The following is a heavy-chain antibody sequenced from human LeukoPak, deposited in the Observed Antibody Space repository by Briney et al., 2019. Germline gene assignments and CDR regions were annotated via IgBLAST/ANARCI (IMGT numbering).Heavy chain of an antibody. J-gene: IGHJ4*02. Sequence: GGSLRLSCAASGFTFSSYWMHWVRQAPGKGLVWVSRTNSDGSSPSYAGSVRGRFAISRDNAKNTLYLQMNSLRAEDTAVYYCARDYGYGSYFDYWGQGTLVTVSS. V-gene: IGHV3-74*01. CDR2: TNSDGSSP. CDR1: GFTFSSYW. D-gene: IGHD3-10*01. CDR3: ARDYGYGSYFDY.